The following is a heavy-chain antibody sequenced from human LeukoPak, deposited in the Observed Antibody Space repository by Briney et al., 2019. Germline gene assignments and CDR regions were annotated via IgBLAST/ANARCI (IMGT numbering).Heavy chain of an antibody. Sequence: PSETLSLTCAVYGGSFSGYYWSWIRQPPGKGLEWIGEINHSGSTNYNPSLKSRVSISLDTSKNQFSLNLSSVTAADTAVYYCASLAGSQSGDDAFDIWGQGTMVTVSS. CDR3: ASLAGSQSGDDAFDI. CDR1: GGSFSGYY. CDR2: INHSGST. J-gene: IGHJ3*02. V-gene: IGHV4-34*01. D-gene: IGHD3-10*01.